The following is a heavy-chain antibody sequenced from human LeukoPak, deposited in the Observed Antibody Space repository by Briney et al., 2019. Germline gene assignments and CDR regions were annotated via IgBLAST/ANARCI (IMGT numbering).Heavy chain of an antibody. Sequence: PSETLSLTCTVSGGSISSYYWSWIRQPPGKGLEYIGYIYYSGSTNYNPSLKSRLTISVDTSKNQFSLKLSSVTAADTAVYYCARDIVAAAGSFDYWGQGTQVTVSS. J-gene: IGHJ4*02. D-gene: IGHD6-13*01. V-gene: IGHV4-59*12. CDR1: GGSISSYY. CDR3: ARDIVAAAGSFDY. CDR2: IYYSGST.